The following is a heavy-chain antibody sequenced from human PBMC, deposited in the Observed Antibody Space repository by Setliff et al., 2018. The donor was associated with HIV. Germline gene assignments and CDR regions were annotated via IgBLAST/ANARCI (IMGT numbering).Heavy chain of an antibody. CDR2: IIPILGIA. V-gene: IGHV1-69*10. J-gene: IGHJ4*02. CDR1: GGTFSSYA. CDR3: ARGGDYDSSGYYVT. Sequence: SVKVSCKASGGTFSSYAISWVRQAPGQGLEWMGGIIPILGIANYAQKFQGRVTITADKSTSTAYMHLSSLRAEDTAVYFCARGGDYDSSGYYVTWGQGSLVTVSS. D-gene: IGHD3-22*01.